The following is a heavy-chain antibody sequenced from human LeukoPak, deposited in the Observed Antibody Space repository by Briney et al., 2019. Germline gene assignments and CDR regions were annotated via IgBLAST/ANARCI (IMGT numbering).Heavy chain of an antibody. V-gene: IGHV4-30-4*01. CDR1: GGSISSGDYY. J-gene: IGHJ6*02. Sequence: SQTLSLTCSVSGGSISSGDYYWSWIRQPPGKGLEWIGYIYYSGSTYYNPSLKSRVTISVDTSKNQFSLKLSSVTAADTAVYYCARDPIVEYSNYFYYYGMDVWGQGTTVTVSS. D-gene: IGHD4-11*01. CDR2: IYYSGST. CDR3: ARDPIVEYSNYFYYYGMDV.